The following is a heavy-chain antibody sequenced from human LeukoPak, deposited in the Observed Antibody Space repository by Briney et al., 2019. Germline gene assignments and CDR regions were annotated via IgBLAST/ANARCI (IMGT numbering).Heavy chain of an antibody. CDR2: IKQDGSEK. V-gene: IGHV3-7*03. CDR3: ARYCSSTSCYSDWFDP. J-gene: IGHJ5*02. Sequence: GGSLRLSCAASGFTFSNYAMSWVRQAPGKGLEWVANIKQDGSEKYYVDSVKGRFTISRDNAKNSLYLQMNSLRAEDTAVYYCARYCSSTSCYSDWFDPWGQGTLVTVSS. D-gene: IGHD2-2*01. CDR1: GFTFSNYA.